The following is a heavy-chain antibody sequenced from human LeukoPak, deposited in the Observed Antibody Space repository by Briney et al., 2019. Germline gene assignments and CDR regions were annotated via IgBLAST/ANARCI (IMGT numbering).Heavy chain of an antibody. V-gene: IGHV1-69*13. Sequence: ASVKVSCKASGGTFSSYAVSWVRQAPGQGLEWMGGIIPIFGTPKYAQKFQGRITITADESTSTAYMELSSLRSEDTAVYYCASSAGDCSSTSCYVSYYYMDVWGKGTTVTVSS. CDR2: IIPIFGTP. D-gene: IGHD2-2*01. J-gene: IGHJ6*03. CDR1: GGTFSSYA. CDR3: ASSAGDCSSTSCYVSYYYMDV.